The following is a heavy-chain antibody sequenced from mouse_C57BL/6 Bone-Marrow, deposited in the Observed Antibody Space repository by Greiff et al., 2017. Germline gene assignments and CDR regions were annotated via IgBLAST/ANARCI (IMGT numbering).Heavy chain of an antibody. D-gene: IGHD1-1*01. CDR2: INPYNGDT. V-gene: IGHV1-20*01. CDR1: GYSFTGYF. J-gene: IGHJ3*01. CDR3: ARNYGSSLAWFAY. Sequence: EVHLVESGPELVKPGDSVKISCKASGYSFTGYFMNWVMQSHGKSLEWIGRINPYNGDTFYNQKFKGKATLTVDKSSSTAHMELRSLTSEDSAVYYCARNYGSSLAWFAYWGQGTLVTVSA.